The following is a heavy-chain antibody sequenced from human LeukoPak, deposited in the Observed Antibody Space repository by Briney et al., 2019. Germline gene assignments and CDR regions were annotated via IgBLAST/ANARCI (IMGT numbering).Heavy chain of an antibody. CDR2: IKYDGSEE. V-gene: IGHV3-7*04. CDR1: GFIFSNYW. CDR3: ARAADRSSDY. D-gene: IGHD6-13*01. Sequence: GGSLRLSCAASGFIFSNYWMSWVRHIPGEWLEWLANIKYDGSEEYYVDSVRGRFTISRDNAKNSLYLQMNSLRAEDTAVYYCARAADRSSDYWGQGTLVTVSS. J-gene: IGHJ4*02.